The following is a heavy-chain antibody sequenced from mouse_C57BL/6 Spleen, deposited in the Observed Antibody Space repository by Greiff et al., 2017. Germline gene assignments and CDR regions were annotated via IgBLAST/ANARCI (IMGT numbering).Heavy chain of an antibody. V-gene: IGHV1-64*01. CDR2: INPNSGST. Sequence: QVHVQQSGAELVKPGASVKLSCKASGYTFTNYWMHWVKQRPGQGLEWIGMINPNSGSTNYNEKFKSKATLTVDKSSSTAYMQLSSLASEDSAVCYCARISYYGYSGTYWGQGTLVTVSA. CDR1: GYTFTNYW. J-gene: IGHJ3*01. CDR3: ARISYYGYSGTY. D-gene: IGHD1-1*01.